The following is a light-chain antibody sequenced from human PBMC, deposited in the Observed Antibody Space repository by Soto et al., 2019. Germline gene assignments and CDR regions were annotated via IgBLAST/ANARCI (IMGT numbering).Light chain of an antibody. CDR1: QGISSY. V-gene: IGKV1D-13*01. J-gene: IGKJ4*01. Sequence: IPLTHPPSYLSASVADRVTVTFRASQGISSYLAWYQHKPGQAPKLLIYGTSTLASGVPSRFSGSGSGTDFALTVNSLQSEDFAAYYCQQHSNCPVTFGGGTKVAIK. CDR3: QQHSNCPVT. CDR2: GTS.